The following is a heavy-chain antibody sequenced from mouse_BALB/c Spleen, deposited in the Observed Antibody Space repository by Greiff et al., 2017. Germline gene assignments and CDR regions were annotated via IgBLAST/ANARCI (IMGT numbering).Heavy chain of an antibody. CDR2: IDPETGGT. V-gene: IGHV1-15*01. CDR1: GYTFTDYE. CDR3: TRFRRVHYYGAFDV. D-gene: IGHD1-2*01. Sequence: VQLQQSGAELVRPGASVTLSCKASGYTFTDYEMHWVKQTPVHGLEWIGAIDPETGGTDYNQKFKGKATLTADKSSSTAYMELRSLTSEDSAVYYGTRFRRVHYYGAFDVWGAGTTVTVSS. J-gene: IGHJ1*01.